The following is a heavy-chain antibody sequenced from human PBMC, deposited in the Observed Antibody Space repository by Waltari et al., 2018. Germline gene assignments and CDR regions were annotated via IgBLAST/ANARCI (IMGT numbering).Heavy chain of an antibody. D-gene: IGHD6-13*01. CDR3: ARGAIGDGTLDYFDY. J-gene: IGHJ4*02. Sequence: STNYNPSLKSRVTISVDTSKNQFSLKLSSVTAADTAVYYCARGAIGDGTLDYFDYWGQGTLVTVSS. V-gene: IGHV4-59*09. CDR2: ST.